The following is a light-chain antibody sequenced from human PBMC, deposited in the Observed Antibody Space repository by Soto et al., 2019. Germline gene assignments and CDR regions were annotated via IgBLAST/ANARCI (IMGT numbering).Light chain of an antibody. J-gene: IGKJ4*01. Sequence: IQLTQSPSSLSASVGDRVTITCRASQDISFYLARYQQKPGKAPKLLISAASTLQGGVPSRFSGSGSGTDFTLTISSLQPEDCATYFCQQINGFPLTFGGGTKVEIK. CDR3: QQINGFPLT. CDR1: QDISFY. V-gene: IGKV1-9*01. CDR2: AAS.